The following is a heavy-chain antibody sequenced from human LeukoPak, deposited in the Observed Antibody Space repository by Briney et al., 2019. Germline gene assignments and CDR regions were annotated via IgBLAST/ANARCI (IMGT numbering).Heavy chain of an antibody. CDR3: ASRRSDIVATTYYFDY. D-gene: IGHD5-12*01. CDR1: GGSFSGYY. Sequence: SETLSLTCAVYGGSFSGYYWSWIRQPPGKGLEWIGEINHSGSTNYNPSLKSRVTISVDTSKNQFSLKLSSVTAADTAVYYCASRRSDIVATTYYFDYWGLGTLVTVSS. J-gene: IGHJ4*02. V-gene: IGHV4-34*01. CDR2: INHSGST.